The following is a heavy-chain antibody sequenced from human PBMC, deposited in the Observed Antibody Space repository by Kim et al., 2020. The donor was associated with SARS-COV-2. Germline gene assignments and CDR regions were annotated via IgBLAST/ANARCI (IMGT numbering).Heavy chain of an antibody. Sequence: ASVKVSCKASGFTFRTHAIHWVRQTPGQRHQYVGWINPDDGHTEFSQTFQGRVTLSRDTSATTIYMELRSLTVEDTAIYYCVSSSGTYYAYGMDVWGQGTTVIVSS. CDR3: VSSSGTYYAYGMDV. V-gene: IGHV1-3*01. CDR2: INPDDGHT. CDR1: GFTFRTHA. D-gene: IGHD3-10*01. J-gene: IGHJ6*02.